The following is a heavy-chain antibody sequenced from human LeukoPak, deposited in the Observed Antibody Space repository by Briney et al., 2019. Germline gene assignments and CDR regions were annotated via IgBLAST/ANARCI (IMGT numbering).Heavy chain of an antibody. Sequence: ASVKVSCKASGYTFTSYYMHWVRQAPGQGLEWMGIINPSGGSTSYAQKFQGRVTMTRDTSTSTVYMELSSLRSEDTAVYYCAREGNYGSGSYYSDAFDIWGQGTMVTVSS. CDR2: INPSGGST. J-gene: IGHJ3*02. CDR1: GYTFTSYY. V-gene: IGHV1-46*01. D-gene: IGHD3-10*01. CDR3: AREGNYGSGSYYSDAFDI.